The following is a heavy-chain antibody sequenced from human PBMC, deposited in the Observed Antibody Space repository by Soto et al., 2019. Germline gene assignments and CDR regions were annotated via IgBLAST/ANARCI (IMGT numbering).Heavy chain of an antibody. Sequence: ASVKVSCKASGYTFTGYYMHWVRQAPGQGLEWMGWINPNSGGTNYAQKFQGWVTMTRDTSISTAYMELSRLRSDDTAMYYCARAGGPDTVTTYYYGMDVWGQGTTVTVSS. J-gene: IGHJ6*02. D-gene: IGHD4-4*01. CDR1: GYTFTGYY. CDR3: ARAGGPDTVTTYYYGMDV. CDR2: INPNSGGT. V-gene: IGHV1-2*04.